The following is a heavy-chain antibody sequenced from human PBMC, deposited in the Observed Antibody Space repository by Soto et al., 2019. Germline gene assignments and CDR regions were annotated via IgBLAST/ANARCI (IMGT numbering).Heavy chain of an antibody. CDR2: ISSSGSTI. J-gene: IGHJ6*02. V-gene: IGHV3-48*03. CDR3: ARDHKGGYYYYGMDV. CDR1: GFTFSSYE. Sequence: PVGSLNLSCAASGFTFSSYEMNWVRQAPGKGLEWVSYISSSGSTIYYAGSVKGRFTISRDNAKNSLYLQMNSLRAEDTAVYYCARDHKGGYYYYGMDVWGQGTTVNVSS.